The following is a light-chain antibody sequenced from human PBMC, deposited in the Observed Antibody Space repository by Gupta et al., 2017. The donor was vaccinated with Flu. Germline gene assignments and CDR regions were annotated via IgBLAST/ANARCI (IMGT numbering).Light chain of an antibody. CDR2: KDT. CDR1: ALPKKY. CDR3: LSADNSGTFGV. Sequence: GQMARITCSGEALPKKYVYWYQQKSGQSPVLVREKDTERPSGIPERFSGSSAGTVVTLTITGVQAEDEADYYCLSADNSGTFGVFGGGTKLTVL. J-gene: IGLJ3*02. V-gene: IGLV3-16*01.